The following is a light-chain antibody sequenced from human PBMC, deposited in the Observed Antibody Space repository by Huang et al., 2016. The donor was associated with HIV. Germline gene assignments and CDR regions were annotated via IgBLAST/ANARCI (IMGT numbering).Light chain of an antibody. J-gene: IGKJ4*01. CDR1: QSISNH. V-gene: IGKV3-11*01. Sequence: IVLTQSPATLSWYLGERVTLSCRDSQSISNHLAWYQQRPGQAPRLLIYDASNSVAGVPARFSGSGSGTDFTLTISSLEPEDFALYYCQQHHSWLTFGGGTKLEVK. CDR3: QQHHSWLT. CDR2: DAS.